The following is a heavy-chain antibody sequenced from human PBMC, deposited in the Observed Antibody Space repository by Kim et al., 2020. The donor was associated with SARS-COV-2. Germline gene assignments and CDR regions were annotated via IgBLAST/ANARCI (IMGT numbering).Heavy chain of an antibody. CDR3: ARGSVYRYYFDY. Sequence: NDNPTLKSRVTISVDTSKNQFSLKLSSVTAADTAVYYCARGSVYRYYFDYWGQGTLVTVSS. J-gene: IGHJ4*02. V-gene: IGHV4-34*01.